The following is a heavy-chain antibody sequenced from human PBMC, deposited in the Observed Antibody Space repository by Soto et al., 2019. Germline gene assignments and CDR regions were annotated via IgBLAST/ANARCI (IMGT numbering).Heavy chain of an antibody. D-gene: IGHD1-7*01. V-gene: IGHV3-74*01. Sequence: VGSLRLSCAASGFTFSSYWMHWVRQAPGKGLVWVSRINSDGSSTSYADSVKGRFTISRDNAKNTLYLQMNSLRAEDTAVYYCARRETSPASPVDYWGQGTLVTVSS. J-gene: IGHJ4*02. CDR1: GFTFSSYW. CDR2: INSDGSST. CDR3: ARRETSPASPVDY.